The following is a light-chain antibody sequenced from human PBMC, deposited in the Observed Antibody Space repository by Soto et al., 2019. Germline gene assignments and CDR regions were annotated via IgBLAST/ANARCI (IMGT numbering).Light chain of an antibody. J-gene: IGKJ4*01. Sequence: DIQMTQYPSSGSASLGDRLTITCRASQTLNNYLTWFQQKPGKAPKVLIYAASTLQSGVPSRFSGSGSGAEFTLTISSLQPEDFATYYCQQSFSPLLTFGGGTKVDIK. CDR3: QQSFSPLLT. CDR1: QTLNNY. V-gene: IGKV1-39*01. CDR2: AAS.